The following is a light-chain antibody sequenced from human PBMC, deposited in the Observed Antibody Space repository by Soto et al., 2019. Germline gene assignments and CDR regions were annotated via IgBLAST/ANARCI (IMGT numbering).Light chain of an antibody. V-gene: IGKV1-39*01. CDR3: QQSCSTPRT. Sequence: DSQMTQSPSFLSASVGDRVTTTFXASRGSSSYVAWDQQKPGKAPKLMRYAASTLHTGGPSRFSGSGSVTDFSLTSSSLQPADFATYFCQQSCSTPRTCGQGTKVEIK. CDR1: RGSSSY. CDR2: AAS. J-gene: IGKJ1*01.